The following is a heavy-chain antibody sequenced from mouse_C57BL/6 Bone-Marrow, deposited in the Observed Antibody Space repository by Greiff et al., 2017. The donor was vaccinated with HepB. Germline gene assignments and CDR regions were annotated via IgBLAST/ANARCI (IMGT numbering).Heavy chain of an antibody. CDR3: ARYGPLRGFAY. CDR2: INPGSGGT. V-gene: IGHV1-54*01. Sequence: QVQLQQSGAELVRPGTSVKVSCKASGYAFTNYLIEWVKQRPGQGLEWIGVINPGSGGTNYNEKFKGKAPLTADKSSSTAYMQLSSLTSEDSAVYFCARYGPLRGFAYWGQGTLVTVSA. CDR1: GYAFTNYL. J-gene: IGHJ3*01. D-gene: IGHD1-1*01.